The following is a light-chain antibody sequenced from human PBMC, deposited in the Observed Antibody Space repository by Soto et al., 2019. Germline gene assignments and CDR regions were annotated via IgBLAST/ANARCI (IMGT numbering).Light chain of an antibody. CDR1: QSVSSSY. Sequence: EIVLTQSPGTLSLSPGERATLSCRASQSVSSSYLAWYQQKPGQAPRLLIYGASSRATGIPDRFSGSGSGTDFTLTISRLETEDFAVYYCQQYGSSPLLTFGGGPKVEIK. J-gene: IGKJ4*01. V-gene: IGKV3-20*01. CDR2: GAS. CDR3: QQYGSSPLLT.